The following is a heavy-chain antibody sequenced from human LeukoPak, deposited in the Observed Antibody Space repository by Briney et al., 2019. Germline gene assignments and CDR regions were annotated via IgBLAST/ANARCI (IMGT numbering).Heavy chain of an antibody. CDR2: IFYSGST. Sequence: SETLSLTCNVSGGSIRGYYWSWIRQPPGKGVEWIGYIFYSGSTNYNPSLKSRVTISIDTSKNQFSLKLSSVTAADTAVYYCARELTGTPAVFDYWGQGTLVTVSS. CDR3: ARELTGTPAVFDY. V-gene: IGHV4-59*01. D-gene: IGHD1-20*01. CDR1: GGSIRGYY. J-gene: IGHJ4*02.